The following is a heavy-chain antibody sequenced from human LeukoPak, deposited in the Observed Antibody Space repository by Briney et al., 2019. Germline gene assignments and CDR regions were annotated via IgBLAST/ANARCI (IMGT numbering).Heavy chain of an antibody. CDR3: ARCSPDAFDI. D-gene: IGHD3-10*02. Sequence: PSETLSLTCTVSGGSISSSSYYWGWIRQPPGKGLEWIGSIYYSGSTYYNPSLKSRVTISVDTSKNQFSLKLSSVTAADTAVYYCARCSPDAFDIWGRGTMVTVSS. CDR1: GGSISSSSYY. J-gene: IGHJ3*02. CDR2: IYYSGST. V-gene: IGHV4-39*07.